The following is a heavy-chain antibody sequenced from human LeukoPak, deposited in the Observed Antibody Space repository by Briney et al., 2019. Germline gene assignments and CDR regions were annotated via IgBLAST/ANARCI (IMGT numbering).Heavy chain of an antibody. V-gene: IGHV3-15*01. CDR3: TTGYGSTWYG. Sequence: GRSLRLSCAASGSTFSIAWMNWVRQTPGKGLEWVGHIKSKIDGGTTDYAEPVKSRFTISRDDSKNTVYLQMNSLKTEDTAVYYCTTGYGSTWYGWGQGTLVTVSS. CDR1: GSTFSIAW. CDR2: IKSKIDGGTT. J-gene: IGHJ4*02. D-gene: IGHD6-13*01.